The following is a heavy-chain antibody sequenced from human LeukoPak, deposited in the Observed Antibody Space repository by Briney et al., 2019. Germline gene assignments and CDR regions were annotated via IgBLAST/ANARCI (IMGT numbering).Heavy chain of an antibody. CDR1: GDSVSSNSAA. J-gene: IGHJ4*02. D-gene: IGHD4-17*01. CDR2: TYYRSNWYD. V-gene: IGHV6-1*01. CDR3: AGDQGYGDFYFDY. Sequence: KPSQTLSLTCAISGDSVSSNSAAWHWTRQSPSRGLEWLGRTYYRSNWYDDYAVSVKTRITFNPDTSKNQFSLQLKSVTPEDTAVYYCAGDQGYGDFYFDYWGQGTLVTVSS.